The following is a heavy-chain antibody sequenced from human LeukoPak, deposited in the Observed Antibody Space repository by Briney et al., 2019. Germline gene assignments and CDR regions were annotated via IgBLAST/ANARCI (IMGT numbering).Heavy chain of an antibody. D-gene: IGHD4-17*01. J-gene: IGHJ4*02. Sequence: KPSETLSLTCXVSGGSISSTXXXXXXIRRXXXXGXXXXGSIYYSGSTYYNPSLKSRVTMSVDTSKNQFSLKLSSVTAADTAVYFCARDPRYDYGDYGFDYWGQGTLVTVSS. CDR3: ARDPRYDYGDYGFDY. V-gene: IGHV4-39*07. CDR2: IYYSGST. CDR1: GGSISSTXXX.